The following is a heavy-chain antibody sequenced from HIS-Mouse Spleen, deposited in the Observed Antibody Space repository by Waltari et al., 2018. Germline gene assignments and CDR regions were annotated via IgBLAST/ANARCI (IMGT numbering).Heavy chain of an antibody. V-gene: IGHV1-69*04. D-gene: IGHD7-27*01. J-gene: IGHJ4*02. CDR2: IIPILGIA. Sequence: QVQLVQSGAEVKKPGSSVKVSCKASGGTFSSYAISWVRQAPGQGIEWMGRIIPILGIANYAQKFQGRVTITADKSTSTAYMELSSLRSEDTAVYYCARDQMETGDPDYWGQGTLVTVSS. CDR3: ARDQMETGDPDY. CDR1: GGTFSSYA.